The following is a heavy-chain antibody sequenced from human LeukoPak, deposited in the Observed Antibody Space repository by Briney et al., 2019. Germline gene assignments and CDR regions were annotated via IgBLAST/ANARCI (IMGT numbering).Heavy chain of an antibody. D-gene: IGHD2-21*02. Sequence: PGGSLRHSCAASGLTFSSYWMSWVRQAPGKGLEWVANIKQDGSEKYYVDSVKGRFTISRDNAKNSLYLQMNSLRAEDTAVYYCAREALVVTAILYYFDYWGQGTLVTVSS. V-gene: IGHV3-7*01. CDR2: IKQDGSEK. CDR3: AREALVVTAILYYFDY. J-gene: IGHJ4*02. CDR1: GLTFSSYW.